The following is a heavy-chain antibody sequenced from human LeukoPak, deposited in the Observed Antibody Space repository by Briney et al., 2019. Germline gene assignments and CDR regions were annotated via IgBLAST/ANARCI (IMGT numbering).Heavy chain of an antibody. Sequence: PGGSLRRSCAASGITFSTFAMSWVRQAPGRGLECVSVISGGGDRTYYAETVRGRFTISRDNSKNTLYLQMSSLRADDTAIYYCAKGHSAYGTGFDYWGQGTLVTVSS. CDR1: GITFSTFA. V-gene: IGHV3-23*01. J-gene: IGHJ4*02. CDR2: ISGGGDRT. CDR3: AKGHSAYGTGFDY. D-gene: IGHD5-12*01.